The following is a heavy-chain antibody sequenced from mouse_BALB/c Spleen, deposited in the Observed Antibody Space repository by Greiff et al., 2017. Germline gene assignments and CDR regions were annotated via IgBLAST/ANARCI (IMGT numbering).Heavy chain of an antibody. CDR2: INPYNDGT. CDR3: ASGYGSSYGFAY. J-gene: IGHJ3*01. V-gene: IGHV1-14*01. D-gene: IGHD1-1*01. CDR1: GYTFTSYV. Sequence: EVKLMESGPELVKPGASVKMSCKASGYTFTSYVMHWVKQKPGQGLEWIGYINPYNDGTKYNEKFKGKATLTSDKSSSTAYMELSSLTSEDSAVYYCASGYGSSYGFAYWGQGTLVTVSA.